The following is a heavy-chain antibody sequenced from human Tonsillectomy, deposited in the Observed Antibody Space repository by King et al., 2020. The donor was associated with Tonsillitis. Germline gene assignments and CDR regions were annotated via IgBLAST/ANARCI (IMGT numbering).Heavy chain of an antibody. D-gene: IGHD3-9*01. CDR2: IYDSGST. CDR3: ARSGIMTAGY. CDR1: GGAVSSGSYD. J-gene: IGHJ4*02. Sequence: QLQESGPGLVKPSKTLSLTCTVSGGAVSSGSYDWSWIRQPPGKGLEWIGYIYDSGSTKYNPSLKSRVTLSVDTSKNQFSLKLSSVTAADAAGYYCARSGIMTAGYWGQGTLVTVSS. V-gene: IGHV4-61*01.